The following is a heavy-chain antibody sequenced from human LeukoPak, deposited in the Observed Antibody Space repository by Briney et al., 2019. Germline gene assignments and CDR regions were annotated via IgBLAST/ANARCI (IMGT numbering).Heavy chain of an antibody. CDR3: ARGQTVVVAASPFDY. Sequence: GGSLRLSCAASGFTFSSYAMHWVRQAPGKGLEWVAVISYDGSNKYYADSVKGRFTISRDNSKSTLYLQMNSLRAEDTAVYYCARGQTVVVAASPFDYWGQGTLVTVSS. V-gene: IGHV3-30-3*01. CDR2: ISYDGSNK. J-gene: IGHJ4*02. CDR1: GFTFSSYA. D-gene: IGHD2-15*01.